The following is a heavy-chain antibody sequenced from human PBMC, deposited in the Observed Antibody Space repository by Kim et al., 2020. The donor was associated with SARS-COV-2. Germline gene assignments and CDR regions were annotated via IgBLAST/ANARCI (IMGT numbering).Heavy chain of an antibody. CDR1: GGSISSSSYY. CDR3: ARQWVVDNWFDP. CDR2: IYYSGST. D-gene: IGHD2-15*01. V-gene: IGHV4-39*01. J-gene: IGHJ5*02. Sequence: SETLSLTCTVSGGSISSSSYYWGWIRQPPGKGLEWIGSIYYSGSTYYNPSLKSRVTISVDTSKNQFSLKLSSVTAADTAVYYCARQWVVDNWFDPWGQGTLVTVSS.